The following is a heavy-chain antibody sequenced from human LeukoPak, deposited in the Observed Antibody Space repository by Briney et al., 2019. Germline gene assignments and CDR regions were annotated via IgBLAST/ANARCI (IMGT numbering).Heavy chain of an antibody. CDR2: ISGSGGST. J-gene: IGHJ4*02. D-gene: IGHD1-26*01. V-gene: IGHV3-23*01. CDR3: AKAHVRRSGSYPFDY. Sequence: PGGSLRLSCAASGFTFSSYAMSWVRQAPGKGLEWVSAISGSGGSTYYADSVKGRFTISRDNSKNTLYLQMNSLRAEDTAVYYCAKAHVRRSGSYPFDYWGQGTLVTVSS. CDR1: GFTFSSYA.